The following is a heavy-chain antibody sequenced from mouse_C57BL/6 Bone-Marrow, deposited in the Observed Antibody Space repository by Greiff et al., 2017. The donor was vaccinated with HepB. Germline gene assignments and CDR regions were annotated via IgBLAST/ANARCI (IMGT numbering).Heavy chain of an antibody. CDR2: ISSGGSYT. CDR3: ARHYYGN. CDR1: GFTFSSYG. Sequence: DVHLVESGGDLVKPGGSLKLSCAASGFTFSSYGMSWVRQTPDKRLEWVATISSGGSYTYYPDSVKGRFTISRDNAKNTLYLQMSSLKSADTAMYYCARHYYGNWGQGTTLTVSS. J-gene: IGHJ2*01. D-gene: IGHD1-1*01. V-gene: IGHV5-6*01.